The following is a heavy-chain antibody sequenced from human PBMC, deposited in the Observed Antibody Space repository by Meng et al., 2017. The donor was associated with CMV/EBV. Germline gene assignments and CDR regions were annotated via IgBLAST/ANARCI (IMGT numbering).Heavy chain of an antibody. V-gene: IGHV3-7*01. J-gene: IGHJ4*02. CDR1: GFIFSNYW. CDR2: IKQDGTER. D-gene: IGHD5-12*01. CDR3: ARDVGGRGYSAD. Sequence: ETLSLTCAASGFIFSNYWMSWVRQAPGKGLEWVANIKQDGTERYYVDSVKGRFTISRDNAKNSLFLHMNSLTAEDTAVYYCARDVGGRGYSADWGQGTLVTVSS.